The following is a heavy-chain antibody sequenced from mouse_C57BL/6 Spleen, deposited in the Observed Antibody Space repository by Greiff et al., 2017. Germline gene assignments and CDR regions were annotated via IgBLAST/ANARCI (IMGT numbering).Heavy chain of an antibody. D-gene: IGHD2-3*01. Sequence: VQLKESGPELVKPGASVKISCKASGYSFTGYYMNWVKQSPEKSLEWIGEINPSTGGTTYNQKFKAKATLTVDKSSSTAYMQLKSLTSEDSAVYYCARGDGYQGFAYWGQGTLVTVSA. V-gene: IGHV1-42*01. J-gene: IGHJ3*01. CDR1: GYSFTGYY. CDR2: INPSTGGT. CDR3: ARGDGYQGFAY.